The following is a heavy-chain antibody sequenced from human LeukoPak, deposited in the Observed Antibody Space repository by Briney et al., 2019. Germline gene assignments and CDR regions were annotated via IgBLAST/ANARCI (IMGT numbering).Heavy chain of an antibody. D-gene: IGHD3-22*01. Sequence: ASVKVSCKASGYTFTSYGISWVRQAPGQGLEWMGWMNPNSGNTGYAQKFQGRVTMTRNTSISTAYMELSSLRSEDTAVYYCARGRIAVTYYYDSSGYYPFDYWGQGTLVTVSS. CDR1: GYTFTSYG. CDR2: MNPNSGNT. V-gene: IGHV1-8*02. CDR3: ARGRIAVTYYYDSSGYYPFDY. J-gene: IGHJ4*02.